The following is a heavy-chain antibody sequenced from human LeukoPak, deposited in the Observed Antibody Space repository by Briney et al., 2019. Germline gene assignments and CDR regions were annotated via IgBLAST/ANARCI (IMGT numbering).Heavy chain of an antibody. V-gene: IGHV4-39*01. Sequence: SETLSLTCTVSGGSINSSSYYWGWIRQPPGKGLEWIGEINHSGSTNYNPSLKSRVTISVDTSKNQFSLKLSSVTAADTAVYYCARHSRHRSAFDIWGQGTMVTVSS. J-gene: IGHJ3*02. CDR3: ARHSRHRSAFDI. CDR2: INHSGST. CDR1: GGSINSSSYY.